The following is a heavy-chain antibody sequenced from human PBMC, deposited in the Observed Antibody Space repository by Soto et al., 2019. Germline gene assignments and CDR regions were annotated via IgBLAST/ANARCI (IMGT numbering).Heavy chain of an antibody. D-gene: IGHD3-3*01. Sequence: GGSLRLSCAASGFTFSSYGMHWVRQAPGKGLEWVAVIWYDGSNKYYADSVKGRFTISRDNSKNTLYLQMNSLRAEDTAVYYCAREHLSQLRFLEWLPFYGMDVWGQGTTVTVSS. J-gene: IGHJ6*02. CDR2: IWYDGSNK. CDR1: GFTFSSYG. V-gene: IGHV3-33*01. CDR3: AREHLSQLRFLEWLPFYGMDV.